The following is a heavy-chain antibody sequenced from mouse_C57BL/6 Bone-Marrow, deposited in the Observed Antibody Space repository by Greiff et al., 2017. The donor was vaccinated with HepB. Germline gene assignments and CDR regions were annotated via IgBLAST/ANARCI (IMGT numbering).Heavy chain of an antibody. D-gene: IGHD3-2*02. CDR3: ARSDSSGYVRYAMDY. J-gene: IGHJ4*01. CDR1: GYAFSSSW. V-gene: IGHV1-82*01. CDR2: IYPGDGDT. Sequence: VQLQESGPELVKPGASVKISCKASGYAFSSSWMNWVKQRPGKGLEWIGRIYPGDGDTNYNGKFKGKATLTADKSSSTAYMQLSSLTSEDSAVYFCARSDSSGYVRYAMDYWGQGTSVTVSS.